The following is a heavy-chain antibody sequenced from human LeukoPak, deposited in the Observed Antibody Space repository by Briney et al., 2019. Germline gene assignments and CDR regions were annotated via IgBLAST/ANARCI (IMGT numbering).Heavy chain of an antibody. J-gene: IGHJ4*02. D-gene: IGHD1-26*01. CDR3: AAHSGSFDY. Sequence: GGSLRFSCAASGFTFSSYAMSWLRQAPGKGLEWVSAISGSGGSTYYADSVKGRFTISRDNSKNTLYLQMNSLRAEDTAVYYCAAHSGSFDYWGQGTPVTVSS. V-gene: IGHV3-23*01. CDR1: GFTFSSYA. CDR2: ISGSGGST.